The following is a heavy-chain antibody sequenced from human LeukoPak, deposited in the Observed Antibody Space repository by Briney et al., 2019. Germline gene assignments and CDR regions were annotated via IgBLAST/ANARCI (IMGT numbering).Heavy chain of an antibody. CDR2: ISAYNGNT. Sequence: ASVNVSCKASGYTFTSYGISWVRQAPGQGLEWMGWISAYNGNTNYAQKLQGRVTMTTDTSTSTAYMELRSLRSDDTAVYYCARENREWLPDAGYYYYGMDVWGQGTTVTVSS. CDR3: ARENREWLPDAGYYYYGMDV. J-gene: IGHJ6*02. D-gene: IGHD3-3*01. V-gene: IGHV1-18*01. CDR1: GYTFTSYG.